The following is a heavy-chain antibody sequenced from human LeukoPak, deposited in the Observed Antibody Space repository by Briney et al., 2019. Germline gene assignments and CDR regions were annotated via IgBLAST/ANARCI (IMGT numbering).Heavy chain of an antibody. Sequence: RASVKVSCKASAYTFTGYYMHWVRRAPGQGLEWMGWINPNGGDTIYAQKFQGRVTMTRDTSISTAYMELSSLTSDDTAVYYCARVASTTRRHDAFDIWGQGTMVTVSS. D-gene: IGHD1-1*01. CDR3: ARVASTTRRHDAFDI. J-gene: IGHJ3*02. CDR1: AYTFTGYY. CDR2: INPNGGDT. V-gene: IGHV1-2*02.